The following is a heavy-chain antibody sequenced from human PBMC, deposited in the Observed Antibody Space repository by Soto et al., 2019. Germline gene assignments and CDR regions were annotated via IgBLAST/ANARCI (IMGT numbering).Heavy chain of an antibody. D-gene: IGHD3-10*01. CDR1: GFTFSSYW. Sequence: EVQLVESGGGLVQPGGSLRLSCAASGFTFSSYWMHWVRQVPGKGLVWDSRIKYDGSTTTYADSVKGRFTISRDNGENTLYLQMNSPRAEETAVSYWARGGSGTYLLDSWGQGTLVTVSS. V-gene: IGHV3-74*01. CDR2: IKYDGSTT. J-gene: IGHJ4*02. CDR3: ARGGSGTYLLDS.